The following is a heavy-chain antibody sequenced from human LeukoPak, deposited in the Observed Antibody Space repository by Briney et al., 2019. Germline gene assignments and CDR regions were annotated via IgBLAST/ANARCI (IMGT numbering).Heavy chain of an antibody. CDR3: ARRRSGSYLDF. J-gene: IGHJ4*02. D-gene: IGHD1-26*01. CDR1: GYSFITYW. CDR2: IYLSDSDT. Sequence: GASLKTSCKGSGYSFITYWIGWVRQMPGKGLEWMGIIYLSDSDTSYSPSFQGQVTISADKSISTAYLQWSSLKASDTAMYYCARRRSGSYLDFWGQGTLVTVSS. V-gene: IGHV5-51*01.